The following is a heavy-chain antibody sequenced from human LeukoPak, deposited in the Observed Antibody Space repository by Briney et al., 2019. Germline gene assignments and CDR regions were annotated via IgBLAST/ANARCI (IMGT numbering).Heavy chain of an antibody. Sequence: PSETLSLTCTVSGGSISSYYWSWIRQPPGKGLEWIGYIYYSGSTNYNPSLKSRFTISVDTSKNQFSLKLSSVTAADTAVYYCARVPCSSTSCYPYYYYMDVWGKGTTVTVSS. CDR2: IYYSGST. CDR3: ARVPCSSTSCYPYYYYMDV. J-gene: IGHJ6*03. V-gene: IGHV4-59*01. D-gene: IGHD2-2*01. CDR1: GGSISSYY.